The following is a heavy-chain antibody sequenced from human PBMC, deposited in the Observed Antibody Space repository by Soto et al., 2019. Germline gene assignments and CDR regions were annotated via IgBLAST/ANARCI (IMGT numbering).Heavy chain of an antibody. CDR1: GFIFSNYG. CDR2: ISYDGSNK. V-gene: IGHV3-30*18. Sequence: QVQLVESGGGVVQPGRSLRLSCAASGFIFSNYGMHWVRQAPGKGLEWVAAISYDGSNKFYADSVKGRFTISKDNSKNTLFLQVNSLEAEDTAVYYCAKRLESGSHRGLDNWGQGTLVTVSS. D-gene: IGHD1-26*01. CDR3: AKRLESGSHRGLDN. J-gene: IGHJ4*02.